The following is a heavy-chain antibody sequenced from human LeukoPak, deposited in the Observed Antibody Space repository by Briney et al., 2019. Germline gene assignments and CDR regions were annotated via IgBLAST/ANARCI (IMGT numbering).Heavy chain of an antibody. V-gene: IGHV1-18*04. D-gene: IGHD4-17*01. CDR1: GYTFTSYG. CDR2: ISAYNGNT. Sequence: ASVKVSCKASGYTFTSYGISWVRQAPGQGLEWMGWISAYNGNTNYAQKLQGRVAMTADTSTSTAYMELRSLRSDDTAVYYCARIDYGDYLGDYWGQGTLVTVSS. CDR3: ARIDYGDYLGDY. J-gene: IGHJ4*02.